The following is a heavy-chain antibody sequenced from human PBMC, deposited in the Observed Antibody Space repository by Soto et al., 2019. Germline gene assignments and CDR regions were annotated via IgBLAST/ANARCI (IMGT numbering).Heavy chain of an antibody. Sequence: SETLSLTYTVSGGSISSGDYYWSCLRQPPGKGLEWIGNIYYSGSTYYNPSLKSRVTISVDTSKNQFSLKLSSVTAADTAVYYCASPPSTFYYDSSGTVTTHDAFDIWGQGTMVTVSS. V-gene: IGHV4-30-4*01. CDR1: GGSISSGDYY. CDR3: ASPPSTFYYDSSGTVTTHDAFDI. CDR2: IYYSGST. D-gene: IGHD3-22*01. J-gene: IGHJ3*02.